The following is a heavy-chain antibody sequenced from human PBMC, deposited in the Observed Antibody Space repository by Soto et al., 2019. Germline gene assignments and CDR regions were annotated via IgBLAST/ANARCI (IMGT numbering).Heavy chain of an antibody. V-gene: IGHV4-39*07. CDR3: AGDFTDSSGPTLGMGV. CDR2: IYYSGST. D-gene: IGHD6-19*01. CDR1: GGSISSSSYY. Sequence: PSETLSLTCTVSGGSISSSSYYWGWIRQPPEKGLEWIGTIYYSGSTYYNPSLKSRVTISVDTSKNQFSLKLSSVTAADTAVYYCAGDFTDSSGPTLGMGVWGQGTTVTVSS. J-gene: IGHJ6*02.